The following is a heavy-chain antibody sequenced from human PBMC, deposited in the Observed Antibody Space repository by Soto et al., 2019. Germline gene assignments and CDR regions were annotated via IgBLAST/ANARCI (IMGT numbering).Heavy chain of an antibody. J-gene: IGHJ6*02. CDR2: ISSGSGTI. CDR1: GFTFTTYS. V-gene: IGHV3-48*02. Sequence: EVQLVESGGGLVQPGGSLRLSCAASGFTFTTYSMNWVRQAPGKGLEWVSYISSGSGTIYYADSVKGRFINSRDNAKNSLYLQMNSLRDEDTAVYYCARGNSMDVWGQGTTVTVSS. CDR3: ARGNSMDV.